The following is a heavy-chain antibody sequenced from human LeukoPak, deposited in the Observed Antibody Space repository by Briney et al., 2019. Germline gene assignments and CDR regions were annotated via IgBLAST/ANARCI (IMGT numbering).Heavy chain of an antibody. CDR3: ARVSGMGELSVEVDY. Sequence: ASVKVSCKASGYTFTKYYIHWVRQAPGQGLEWMGKINPIGGSATYAQKFQGRVTMTRDTSTSTDYMELSSLKSEDTAVFYCARVSGMGELSVEVDYWGQGTLVTVSS. J-gene: IGHJ4*02. CDR2: INPIGGSA. CDR1: GYTFTKYY. V-gene: IGHV1-46*01. D-gene: IGHD3-16*02.